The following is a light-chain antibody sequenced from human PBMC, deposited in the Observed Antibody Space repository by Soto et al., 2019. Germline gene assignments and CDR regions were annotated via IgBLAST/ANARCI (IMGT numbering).Light chain of an antibody. V-gene: IGLV2-23*01. CDR1: SSDIGSHNL. Sequence: QSALTQPASVSGSPGQSITISCTGGSSDIGSHNLVSWYQQYPGKAPKLMIFDANKRPSGVSNRFSGSKSGNTASLTVSGLQAYDEADYYCCSYVGTTTIFGGGTKVTVL. J-gene: IGLJ2*01. CDR2: DAN. CDR3: CSYVGTTTI.